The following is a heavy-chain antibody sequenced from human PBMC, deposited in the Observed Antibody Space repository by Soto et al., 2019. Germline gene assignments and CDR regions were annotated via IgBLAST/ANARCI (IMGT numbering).Heavy chain of an antibody. V-gene: IGHV3-48*03. CDR2: ISSTGSGT. CDR3: VRDLHEPLPADVLQVAN. J-gene: IGHJ4*02. D-gene: IGHD1-1*01. Sequence: EVQLVESGGDLVQPGGSLRLSCAASGFTFSSYEMHWVRQAPGKGLEWISYISSTGSGTHYVDSVKGRFTISRDNARNSLSLQMNSLRAEDTAIYYCVRDLHEPLPADVLQVANWGQGTQVTVSS. CDR1: GFTFSSYE.